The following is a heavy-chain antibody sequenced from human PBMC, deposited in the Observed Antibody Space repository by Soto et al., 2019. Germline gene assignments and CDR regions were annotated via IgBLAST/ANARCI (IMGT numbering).Heavy chain of an antibody. D-gene: IGHD2-2*01. V-gene: IGHV3-23*01. CDR3: GYCSSTTSTYYYYYMDV. CDR2: ISGSGGST. J-gene: IGHJ6*03. CDR1: GFTFSSYA. Sequence: WGSLRLSCAASGFTFSSYAMSWVRQAPGKGLEWVSAISGSGGSTYYADSVKGRFTISRDNSKNTLYLQMNSLRAEDTAVYYCGYCSSTTSTYYYYYMDVWGKGTTVTVSS.